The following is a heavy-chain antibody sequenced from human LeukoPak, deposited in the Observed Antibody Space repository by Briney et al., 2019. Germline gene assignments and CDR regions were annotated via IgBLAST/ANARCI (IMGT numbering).Heavy chain of an antibody. CDR2: LTRTSSAT. J-gene: IGHJ5*01. D-gene: IGHD5-18*01. CDR1: GFRFSSYD. Sequence: GGSLRLSCVGSGFRFSSYDMNWVRQAPERGLEWLSYLTRTSSATWYADSVKGRFTIFRDNAKSSLYLQMNSLRVEDTAVYYCATGGSEYRSDWFDSWGQGTLVNVAS. CDR3: ATGGSEYRSDWFDS. V-gene: IGHV3-48*01.